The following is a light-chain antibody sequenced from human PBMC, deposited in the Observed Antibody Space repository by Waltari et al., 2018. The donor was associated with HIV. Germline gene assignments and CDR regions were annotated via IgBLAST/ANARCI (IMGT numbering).Light chain of an antibody. V-gene: IGLV1-44*01. CDR1: SSNIGSNT. CDR2: SNI. Sequence: QSVLTQPPSASGTPGQRVTISCSGSSSNIGSNTVNWYQQLPGTAPKLLIYSNIPRPSVVPSRFAGSKSGTSASLAISGLQSEDEADYYCAAWDDSLNGWVFGGGTKLTVL. CDR3: AAWDDSLNGWV. J-gene: IGLJ3*02.